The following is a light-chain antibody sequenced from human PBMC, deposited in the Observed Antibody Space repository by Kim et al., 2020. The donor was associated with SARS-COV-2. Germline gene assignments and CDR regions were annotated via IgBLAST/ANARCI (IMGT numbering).Light chain of an antibody. J-gene: IGLJ3*02. CDR1: SLRSYY. V-gene: IGLV3-19*01. CDR3: NSRESGVNHVV. Sequence: AVGQTVRITCQGDSLRSYYESWYQQKPGQAPVLVIYEKNNRPSGIPDRCSGSSSGNTASLTITGAQAEDEADYYCNSRESGVNHVVFGGGTQLTVL. CDR2: EKN.